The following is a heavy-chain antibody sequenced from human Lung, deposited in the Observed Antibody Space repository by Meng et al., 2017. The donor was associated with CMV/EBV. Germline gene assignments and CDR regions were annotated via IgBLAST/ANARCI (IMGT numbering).Heavy chain of an antibody. CDR1: GSAFTFNSYD. J-gene: IGHJ4*02. Sequence: GGSLRLXXAGSGSAFTFNSYDMHWARQGRGKGLEGVADISYDGTNKYYAESVKGRFTISKDNSRNTVDLQMNSLRTEDTAMYTCARVRGGYGDPDWFDAYWGQEAXVTVSS. V-gene: IGHV3-30-3*01. CDR3: ARVRGGYGDPDWFDAY. CDR2: ISYDGTNK. D-gene: IGHD3/OR15-3a*01.